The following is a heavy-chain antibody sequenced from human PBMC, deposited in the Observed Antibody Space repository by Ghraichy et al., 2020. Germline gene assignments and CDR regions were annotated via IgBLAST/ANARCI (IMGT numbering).Heavy chain of an antibody. CDR3: ATDRKQDCYFDL. CDR2: FDPEDGET. CDR1: GYTLTELS. J-gene: IGHJ2*01. V-gene: IGHV1-24*01. Sequence: ASVKVSCKVSGYTLTELSMHWVRQAPGKGLEWMGGFDPEDGETIYAQKFQGRVTMTEDTSTDTAYMELSSLRSEDTAVYYCATDRKQDCYFDLWGRGTLVTVSS.